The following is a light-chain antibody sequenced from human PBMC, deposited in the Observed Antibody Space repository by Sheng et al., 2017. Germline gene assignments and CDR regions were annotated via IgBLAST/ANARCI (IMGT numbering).Light chain of an antibody. CDR3: QQRRSWPLT. J-gene: IGKJ4*01. CDR2: GAS. CDR1: QSVFSN. Sequence: EIEMTQSPATLSVSPGERATLSCRASQSVFSNLAWYQQKPGQAPRLLIYGASTRATGIPARFSGSGSGTEFTLTISSLQSEDFAVYSCQQRRSWPLTFGGGTKVEIK. V-gene: IGKV3-15*01.